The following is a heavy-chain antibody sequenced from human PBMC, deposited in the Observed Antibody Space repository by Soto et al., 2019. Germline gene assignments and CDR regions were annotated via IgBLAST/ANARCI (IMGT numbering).Heavy chain of an antibody. CDR1: GGSISSSSYY. D-gene: IGHD6-13*01. J-gene: IGHJ4*02. CDR3: ATRCSSSSSRY. V-gene: IGHV4-39*01. CDR2: IYYSGST. Sequence: QLQLQESGPGLVKPSETLSLTCTVSGGSISSSSYYWGWIRQPPGKGLEWIGRIYYSGSTYYNPPLKLRVTLPAATSKTLFPLNLCSVTAAATAVYYCATRCSSSSSRYWGPGTLVTVSS.